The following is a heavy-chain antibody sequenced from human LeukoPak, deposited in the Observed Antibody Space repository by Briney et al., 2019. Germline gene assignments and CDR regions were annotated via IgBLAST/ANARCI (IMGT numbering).Heavy chain of an antibody. CDR1: GFTFSNAW. D-gene: IGHD5-18*01. Sequence: GGSLRLSCAASGFTFSNAWMSWVRQAPGQGLEWVGRIKSKTDGGTTDYAAPVKGRFTISRDDSKNTLYLQMNNLKTEDAAVYYCATDGYADQRLRFDFWGQGTLVTVSS. V-gene: IGHV3-15*01. CDR2: IKSKTDGGTT. CDR3: ATDGYADQRLRFDF. J-gene: IGHJ4*02.